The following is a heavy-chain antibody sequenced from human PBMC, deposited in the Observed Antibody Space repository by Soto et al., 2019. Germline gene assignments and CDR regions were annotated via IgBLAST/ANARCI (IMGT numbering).Heavy chain of an antibody. J-gene: IGHJ5*02. V-gene: IGHV5-51*01. CDR1: GYSFTTYW. D-gene: IGHD2-2*01. CDR3: ARQNVPSSHWLDL. Sequence: PGESLKISCQGSGYSFTTYWIGWVRQMAGKGLEWMAIINPGDSDTRYSPSLQGRVTISADKSISTAFLQWSSLEASDTAMYYCARQNVPSSHWLDLWGPGTLVTVSS. CDR2: INPGDSDT.